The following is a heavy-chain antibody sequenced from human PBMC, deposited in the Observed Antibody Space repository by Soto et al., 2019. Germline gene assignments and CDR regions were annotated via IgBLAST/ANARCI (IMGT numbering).Heavy chain of an antibody. Sequence: ASVKVSCKASGGTFSSYAISWVRQAPGQGLEWMGGIIPIFGTANYAQKFQGRVTITADESTSTAYMELSSLRSEDTAVYYCARGNTMVRGVISAYYYYYGMDVWGQGTTVTVS. V-gene: IGHV1-69*13. D-gene: IGHD3-10*01. CDR1: GGTFSSYA. CDR2: IIPIFGTA. CDR3: ARGNTMVRGVISAYYYYYGMDV. J-gene: IGHJ6*02.